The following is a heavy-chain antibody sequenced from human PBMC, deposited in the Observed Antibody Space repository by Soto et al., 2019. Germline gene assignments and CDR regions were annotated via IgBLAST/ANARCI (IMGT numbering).Heavy chain of an antibody. D-gene: IGHD3-9*01. CDR2: ISGSGGST. CDR3: AKLHDYDTFPGHWYNWFDP. J-gene: IGHJ5*02. CDR1: GFTFSSYA. V-gene: IGHV3-23*01. Sequence: EVQLLESGGGLVQPGGSLRLSCAASGFTFSSYAMSWVRQAPGKGLEWVSAISGSGGSTYYADSVKGRFTISRDTSKNTLYLQLNSLSAEDTAVYYCAKLHDYDTFPGHWYNWFDPWGQRTLVTVSS.